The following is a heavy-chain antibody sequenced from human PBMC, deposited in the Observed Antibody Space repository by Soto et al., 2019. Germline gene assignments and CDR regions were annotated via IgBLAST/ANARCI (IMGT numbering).Heavy chain of an antibody. Sequence: SETLSLTCAFSGGSISSDNWWTWVRQPPGKGLEWIGEMYHSGSTNYSPSLKSRVTISVDKSKNQFPLKLTSVTAADTALYYCARASAASMLRGAIINWGQGTLVTVSS. CDR3: ARASAASMLRGAIIN. D-gene: IGHD3-10*01. CDR1: GGSISSDNW. CDR2: MYHSGST. V-gene: IGHV4-4*02. J-gene: IGHJ4*02.